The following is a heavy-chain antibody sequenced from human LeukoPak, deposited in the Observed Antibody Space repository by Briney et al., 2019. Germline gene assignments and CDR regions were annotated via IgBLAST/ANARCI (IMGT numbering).Heavy chain of an antibody. Sequence: PGGSLRLSCAASGSTVSSYFMSWVRQAPGKGLEWVSVIYDGGSTDYADSVKGRFTISRDNSKSTLYLQMNSLRAEDTAVYYCARDNYILTGYYNAFDIWGQGTLVTVSP. J-gene: IGHJ3*02. V-gene: IGHV3-53*01. CDR3: ARDNYILTGYYNAFDI. CDR2: IYDGGST. CDR1: GSTVSSYF. D-gene: IGHD3-9*01.